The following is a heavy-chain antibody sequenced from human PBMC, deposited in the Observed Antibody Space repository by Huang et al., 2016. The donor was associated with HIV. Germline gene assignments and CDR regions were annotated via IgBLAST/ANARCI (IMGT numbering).Heavy chain of an antibody. D-gene: IGHD1-1*01. Sequence: QAQLVQAGAAVMKPGSSVRVSCKASGVSFSDYAFSWVRRSTGQGLYGLGGSIPRFCLTNYAPRLQGSVTISADKSSNTVYLELTILRSGDTAVYYCAREGQNWLGKPFGALAFWGQGTEVIVSS. CDR2: SIPRFCLT. CDR1: GVSFSDYA. J-gene: IGHJ4*03. CDR3: AREGQNWLGKPFGALAF. V-gene: IGHV1-69*10.